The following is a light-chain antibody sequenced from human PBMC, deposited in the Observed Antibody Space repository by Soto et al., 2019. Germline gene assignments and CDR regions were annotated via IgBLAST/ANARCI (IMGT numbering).Light chain of an antibody. Sequence: QAVVTQPPSVSGAPGQRVTISCTGRSSNIGAGYDVHWYQQLPGTAPKLLIYGNSNRPSGVPDRFSGSKSGTSASLAITGLQAEDEADYYCQSYDSSLSAPYVFGTGTKVTVL. CDR2: GNS. J-gene: IGLJ1*01. V-gene: IGLV1-40*01. CDR3: QSYDSSLSAPYV. CDR1: SSNIGAGYD.